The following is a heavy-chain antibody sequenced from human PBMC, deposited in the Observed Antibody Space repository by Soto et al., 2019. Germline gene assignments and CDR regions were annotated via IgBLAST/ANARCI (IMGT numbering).Heavy chain of an antibody. CDR1: GYTFTSYD. J-gene: IGHJ5*01. CDR3: ARAKHAYYDDSSGYYVNNWFDP. V-gene: IGHV1-8*01. CDR2: MNPNSGNT. Sequence: ASVKVSCKASGYTFTSYDINWVRQATGQGLEWMGWMNPNSGNTGYAQKFQGRVTMTRNTSISTAYMELSSLRSEDTAVYYCARAKHAYYDDSSGYYVNNWFDPWGQGTMVTVSS. D-gene: IGHD3-22*01.